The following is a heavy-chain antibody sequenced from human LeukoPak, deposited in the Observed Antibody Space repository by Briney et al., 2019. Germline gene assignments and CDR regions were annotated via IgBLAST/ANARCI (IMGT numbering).Heavy chain of an antibody. Sequence: ASVKVSCKASGFTFTGYYIHWVRQAPGQGLEWMGWINCNSGGTNYAQKFQGWVTMTTDTSTSTAYMELRSLRSDDTAVYYCASIGMATISYWGQGTLVTVSS. CDR2: INCNSGGT. J-gene: IGHJ4*02. V-gene: IGHV1-2*04. CDR3: ASIGMATISY. D-gene: IGHD5-24*01. CDR1: GFTFTGYY.